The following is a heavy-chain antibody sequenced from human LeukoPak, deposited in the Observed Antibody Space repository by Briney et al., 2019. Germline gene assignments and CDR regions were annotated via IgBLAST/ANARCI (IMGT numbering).Heavy chain of an antibody. D-gene: IGHD2-15*01. J-gene: IGHJ4*02. Sequence: ASVKVSCKASGYTFTGYYMHWVRQARAQGLAWMGWINPNSGGTNYAQKFQGRVTMTRDTSISTAYMELSRMRSDDTAVYYCARAPPRCCSGGSCYSGGGYWGQGTLVTVSS. CDR1: GYTFTGYY. CDR3: ARAPPRCCSGGSCYSGGGY. CDR2: INPNSGGT. V-gene: IGHV1-2*02.